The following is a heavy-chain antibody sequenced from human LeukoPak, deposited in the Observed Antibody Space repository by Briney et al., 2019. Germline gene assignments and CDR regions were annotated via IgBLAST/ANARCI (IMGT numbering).Heavy chain of an antibody. CDR1: GFTFSSYS. Sequence: GGSLRLSCAASGFTFSSYSMNWVRQAPGKGLEWVSSISSSSGYIYYADSVKGRFTISRDNAKNSLYLQMNTLRAEDTAVYYCARVSSASGGNFDYWGQGTLVTVSS. V-gene: IGHV3-21*01. CDR3: ARVSSASGGNFDY. D-gene: IGHD3-16*01. CDR2: ISSSSGYI. J-gene: IGHJ4*02.